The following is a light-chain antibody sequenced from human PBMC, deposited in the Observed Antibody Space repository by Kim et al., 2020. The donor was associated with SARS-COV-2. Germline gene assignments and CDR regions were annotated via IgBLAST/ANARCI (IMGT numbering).Light chain of an antibody. CDR3: CSYAGSYTYV. CDR2: DVS. V-gene: IGLV2-11*01. CDR1: SSDVGRYNY. Sequence: GQSVTISCTGTSSDVGRYNYVSWYQQHPGKAPKLMIYDVSKRPSGVPDRFSGSKSGNTASLTISGLQAEDEADYYCCSYAGSYTYVFGTGTKVTVL. J-gene: IGLJ1*01.